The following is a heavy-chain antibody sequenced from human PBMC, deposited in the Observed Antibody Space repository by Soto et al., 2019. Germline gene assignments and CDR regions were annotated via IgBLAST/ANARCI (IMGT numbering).Heavy chain of an antibody. D-gene: IGHD2-2*01. Sequence: PSATLSLTCTVSGGSISSYYWSWIRQPAGKGLEWIGRIYTSGSTNYNPSLKSRVTMSVDTSKNQFSLKLSSVTAADTAVYYCARGLWLVPAAKKVQGSNWFDPWGQGTLVTVS. CDR2: IYTSGST. J-gene: IGHJ5*02. CDR3: ARGLWLVPAAKKVQGSNWFDP. V-gene: IGHV4-4*07. CDR1: GGSISSYY.